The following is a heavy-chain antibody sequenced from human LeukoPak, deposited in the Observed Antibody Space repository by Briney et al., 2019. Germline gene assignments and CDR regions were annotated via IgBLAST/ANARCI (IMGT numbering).Heavy chain of an antibody. CDR1: GYKFNAYW. D-gene: IGHD3-22*01. CDR2: IYTDDSDT. J-gene: IGHJ3*01. Sequence: GESLKISCKGSGYKFNAYWIAWVRQMPGKGLEWMGIIYTDDSDTRYSPSFQGQVTISADKSVSIAYLQWSSLKASDTAMYYCARPNITSYYDSRGYDAFDVWGQGTMVIVYS. V-gene: IGHV5-51*01. CDR3: ARPNITSYYDSRGYDAFDV.